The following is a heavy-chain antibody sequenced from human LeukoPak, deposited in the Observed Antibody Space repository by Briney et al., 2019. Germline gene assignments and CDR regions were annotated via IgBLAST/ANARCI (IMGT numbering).Heavy chain of an antibody. CDR1: GFTFSSYG. D-gene: IGHD3-22*01. CDR2: ISYDGSNK. CDR3: AKDFYDDSSGYYTPGDAFDI. Sequence: PGRSLRLSCTASGFTFSSYGMHWVRQAPGKGLEWVAVISYDGSNKYYADSVKGRFTISRDNSKNTLYLQMNSLRAEDTAVYYCAKDFYDDSSGYYTPGDAFDIWGQGTMVTVSS. J-gene: IGHJ3*02. V-gene: IGHV3-30*18.